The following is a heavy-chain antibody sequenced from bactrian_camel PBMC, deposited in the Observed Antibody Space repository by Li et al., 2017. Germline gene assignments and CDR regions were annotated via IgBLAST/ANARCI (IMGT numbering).Heavy chain of an antibody. V-gene: IGHV3S5*01. D-gene: IGHD7*01. Sequence: HVQLVESGGGLVQPGGSVRLSCAASGLTFSSYGMSWVRQAPGKGLEWVSGMYSDGAKIYYSESVKGRFTISRDNAKNTVYLQMNSLKLEDTGMYYCVADRSIICAFSRSSYWGQG. CDR1: GLTFSSYG. CDR2: MYSDGAKI. J-gene: IGHJ4*01. CDR3: VADRSIICAFSRSSY.